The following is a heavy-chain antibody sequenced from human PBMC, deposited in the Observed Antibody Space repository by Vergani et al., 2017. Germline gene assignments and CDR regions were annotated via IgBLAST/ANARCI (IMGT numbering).Heavy chain of an antibody. J-gene: IGHJ1*01. CDR3: ARISGGSAPYLHY. Sequence: VQLVESGGGLVQPGGSLRLSCTASGFTFSNYWMQWVRQAPGKGLMWVSRINSDGDSTSYADSVKGRFTISRDNAKTTLYLQMNSLRDEDRGVYYCARISGGSAPYLHYWGQGTLVTVAS. CDR2: INSDGDST. CDR1: GFTFSNYW. D-gene: IGHD2-15*01. V-gene: IGHV3-74*01.